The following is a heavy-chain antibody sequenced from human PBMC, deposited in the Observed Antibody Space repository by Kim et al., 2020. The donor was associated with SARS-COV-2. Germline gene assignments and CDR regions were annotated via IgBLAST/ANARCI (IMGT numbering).Heavy chain of an antibody. Sequence: STYDADAVEGRFTNSRDNAKTMIYLQMNSLSGDDTAVYYCARVWELAFDHWGQGSLVTVSS. CDR3: ARVWELAFDH. CDR2: ST. D-gene: IGHD1-26*01. V-gene: IGHV3-53*01. J-gene: IGHJ4*02.